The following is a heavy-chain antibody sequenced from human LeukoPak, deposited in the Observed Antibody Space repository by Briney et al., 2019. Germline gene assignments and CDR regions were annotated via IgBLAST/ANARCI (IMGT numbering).Heavy chain of an antibody. CDR3: ARRPLTLRPRTRNWFDP. J-gene: IGHJ5*02. V-gene: IGHV1-8*01. CDR1: GYTFTSYD. Sequence: ASVKVSCKASGYTFTSYDINWVRQATGQGLEWMGWMNPNSGNTGYAQKFQGRVTMTRNTSISTAYMELSSLRSEDTAVCYCARRPLTLRPRTRNWFDPWGQGTLVTVSS. CDR2: MNPNSGNT. D-gene: IGHD1-1*01.